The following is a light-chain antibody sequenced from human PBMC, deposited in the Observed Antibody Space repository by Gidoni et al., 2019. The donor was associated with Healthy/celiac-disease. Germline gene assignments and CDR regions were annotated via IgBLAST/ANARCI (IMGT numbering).Light chain of an antibody. V-gene: IGKV1-39*01. CDR2: AAS. J-gene: IGKJ1*01. CDR1: QSISSY. Sequence: DIQMTQSPSSLSASVGDRVTITCRASQSISSYLNWYQQKPGKAPKLLIYAASSLQRGVPSRFSGSGYGTDFTLTISSLQPEDFATYYCQQSYSTPRTFGQGTKVEIK. CDR3: QQSYSTPRT.